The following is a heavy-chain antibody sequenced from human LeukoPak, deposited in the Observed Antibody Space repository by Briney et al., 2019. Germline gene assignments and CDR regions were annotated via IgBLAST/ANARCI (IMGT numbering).Heavy chain of an antibody. V-gene: IGHV3-74*01. CDR2: INSDGSSK. J-gene: IGHJ4*02. CDR1: GFTFSSYA. Sequence: GRSLRLSCAASGFTFSSYAMHWVRQAPGKGLEWVSHINSDGSSKSYADSVKGRFTISRDNAKNTLYLQMNSLRAEDTAVYYCARARLGYIGDWGQGTLVTVSS. CDR3: ARARLGYIGD. D-gene: IGHD5-24*01.